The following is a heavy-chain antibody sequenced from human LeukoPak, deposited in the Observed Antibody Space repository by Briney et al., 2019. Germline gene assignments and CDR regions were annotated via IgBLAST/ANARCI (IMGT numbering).Heavy chain of an antibody. CDR3: AGGYSSGRYPLDY. J-gene: IGHJ4*02. CDR2: ISSSSSYT. Sequence: GGSLRLSCAASGFTFSDYYMSWIRQAPGKGLEWVSYISSSSSYTNYADSVKGRFTISRDNAKNSLYLQMNSLRAEDTAVYYCAGGYSSGRYPLDYWGRGTLVTVSS. CDR1: GFTFSDYY. D-gene: IGHD6-19*01. V-gene: IGHV3-11*06.